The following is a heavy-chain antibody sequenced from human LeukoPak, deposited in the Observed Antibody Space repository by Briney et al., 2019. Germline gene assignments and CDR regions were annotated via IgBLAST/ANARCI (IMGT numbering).Heavy chain of an antibody. Sequence: SETLSLTCAVYGGSFSGYYWSCVRQPPGKGLEWIGEIYHSGSTNHNPSLKSRATISLDTSKQQISLNLSSVTAAATAVYCCARKGQKAAFDIGPQGT. CDR3: ARKGQKAAFDI. V-gene: IGHV4-34*04. CDR2: IYHSGST. J-gene: IGHJ3*02. CDR1: GGSFSGYY.